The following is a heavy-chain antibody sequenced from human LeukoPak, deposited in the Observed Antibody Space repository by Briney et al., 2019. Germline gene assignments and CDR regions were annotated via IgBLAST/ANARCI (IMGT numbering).Heavy chain of an antibody. CDR2: IWYDGSIK. D-gene: IGHD6-19*01. Sequence: GGSLRLSCAASGFTFSNAWMSWVRQAPGKGLEWVAVIWYDGSIKYYADSVKGRFTISRDNSKNTLYLQMNSLRAEDTALYYCASAAGPFDNWGQGTLVTVSS. CDR1: GFTFSNAW. V-gene: IGHV3-33*08. J-gene: IGHJ4*02. CDR3: ASAAGPFDN.